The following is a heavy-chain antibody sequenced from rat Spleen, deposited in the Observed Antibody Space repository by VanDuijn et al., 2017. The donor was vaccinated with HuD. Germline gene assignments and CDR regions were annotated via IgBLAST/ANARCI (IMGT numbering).Heavy chain of an antibody. CDR3: YTDYFDY. V-gene: IGHV5S23*01. J-gene: IGHJ3*01. CDR2: ISPSGVT. Sequence: EVQLVESGGGLVQPGRSLKLSCVASGFTFSNFDMAWVRQAPTKGLEWVSSISPSGVTYYRDSVKGRFTVSRENAKSTLYFLMDTATYHCARRHYGYTDYFDYWGQGTLVTVSS. CDR1: GFTFSNFD. D-gene: IGHD1-9*01.